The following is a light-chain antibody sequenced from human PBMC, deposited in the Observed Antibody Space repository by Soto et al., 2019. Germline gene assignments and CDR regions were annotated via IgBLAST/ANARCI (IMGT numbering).Light chain of an antibody. V-gene: IGKV1-12*01. J-gene: IGKJ5*01. Sequence: DIQITQAPSSVSASVGDRVTITCRASQVIYSWIAWYQQKPGRAPKLLIFAASNLQSGVPVRFSGSGSGTDFILSINSLKPEDGATDDGQQLDSFPLTFGQGTRLEIK. CDR3: QQLDSFPLT. CDR2: AAS. CDR1: QVIYSW.